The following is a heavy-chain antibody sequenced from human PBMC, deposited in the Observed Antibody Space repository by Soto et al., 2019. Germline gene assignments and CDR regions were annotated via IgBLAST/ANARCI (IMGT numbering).Heavy chain of an antibody. D-gene: IGHD6-6*01. Sequence: XETLSLTCTVAGDSISNYYWSWIRQPAGKGLDWIGRISTSGGASYNPSLKSRATMSVDMSKNQFSLELTSVTAADAAIYYCRRDFDFWGQGTLVTVS. CDR3: RRDFDF. J-gene: IGHJ4*02. V-gene: IGHV4-4*07. CDR2: ISTSGGA. CDR1: GDSISNYY.